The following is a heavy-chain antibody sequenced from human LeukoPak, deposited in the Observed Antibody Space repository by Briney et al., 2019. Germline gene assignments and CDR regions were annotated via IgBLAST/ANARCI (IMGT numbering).Heavy chain of an antibody. D-gene: IGHD6-19*01. CDR2: ISYDGSNK. CDR1: GFTFSSYA. J-gene: IGHJ5*02. V-gene: IGHV3-30*04. Sequence: GRSLRLSCAASGFTFSSYAMHWVRQAPGKGLEWVAVISYDGSNKYYADSVKGRFTISRDNSKNTLYLQTNSLRDEDTAVYHCARSPKSQLQWLAYCFEPWGQGTLVTVSS. CDR3: ARSPKSQLQWLAYCFEP.